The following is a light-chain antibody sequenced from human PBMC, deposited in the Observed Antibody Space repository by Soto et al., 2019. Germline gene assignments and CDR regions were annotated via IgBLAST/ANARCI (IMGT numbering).Light chain of an antibody. CDR3: SSFTSSITVL. CDR1: SSDVGDYNY. J-gene: IGLJ2*01. Sequence: QSVLTQPASVSGSPGQSITISCTGTSSDVGDYNYVSWYQHHPGNAPKLMIYEVSNRPSGVSNRFSGSKSGNTASLTISGLQAEDEADYYCSSFTSSITVLFGGGTKLTVL. V-gene: IGLV2-14*01. CDR2: EVS.